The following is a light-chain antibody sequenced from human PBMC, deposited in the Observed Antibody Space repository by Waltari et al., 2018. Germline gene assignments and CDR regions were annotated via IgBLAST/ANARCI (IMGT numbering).Light chain of an antibody. V-gene: IGLV2-11*01. CDR3: CSYAGSYTVL. Sequence: QSALTQPRPVSGSPVPSVPIPCSGTSSDLGLSMHPSWYHQSPGQAPKLMIYDVTTRPSGVPDRFSGSKSGNTASLTISGLQAEDEADYYCCSYAGSYTVLFGGGTKLTVL. J-gene: IGLJ2*01. CDR2: DVT. CDR1: SSDLGLSMH.